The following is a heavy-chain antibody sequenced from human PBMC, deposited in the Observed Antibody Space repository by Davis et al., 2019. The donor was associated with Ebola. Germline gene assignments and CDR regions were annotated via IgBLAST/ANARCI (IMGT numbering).Heavy chain of an antibody. CDR2: INHSGST. Sequence: MPSETLSLTCTVSGGSISSYYWSWVRQPPGKGLEWIGEINHSGSTNYNPSLKSRVTISVDTSKNQFSLKLSSVTAADTAVYYCARQLPMTPLDYWGQGALVTVSS. V-gene: IGHV4-34*01. CDR1: GGSISSYY. D-gene: IGHD6-6*01. J-gene: IGHJ4*02. CDR3: ARQLPMTPLDY.